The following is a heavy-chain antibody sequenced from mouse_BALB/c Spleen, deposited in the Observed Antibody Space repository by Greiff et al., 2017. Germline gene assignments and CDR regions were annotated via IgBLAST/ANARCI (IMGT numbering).Heavy chain of an antibody. V-gene: IGHV5-9-4*01. Sequence: VQLKESGGGLVKPGGSLKLSCAASGFTFSSYAMSWVRQSPEKRLEWVAEISSGGSYTYYPDTVTGRFTISRDNAKNTLYLQMSSLRSEDTAMYDWARAYGNYNAMDYWGQGTSVTVAA. CDR1: GFTFSSYA. D-gene: IGHD2-1*01. CDR2: ISSGGSYT. CDR3: ARAYGNYNAMDY. J-gene: IGHJ4*01.